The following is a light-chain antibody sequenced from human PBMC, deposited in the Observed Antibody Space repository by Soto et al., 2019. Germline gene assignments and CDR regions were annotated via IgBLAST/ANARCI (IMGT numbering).Light chain of an antibody. V-gene: IGKV1-5*01. CDR3: QQYNIYSRT. CDR1: QSISTW. CDR2: DAS. J-gene: IGKJ2*01. Sequence: DIQMTQSPSTLSTSVGDRVTITCRASQSISTWLAWYQQKPGKAPKLLIFDASILASGVPSSFRGSGSGTEFTLTIDSLQPDDFATYYCQQYNIYSRTFGQGTKLEMK.